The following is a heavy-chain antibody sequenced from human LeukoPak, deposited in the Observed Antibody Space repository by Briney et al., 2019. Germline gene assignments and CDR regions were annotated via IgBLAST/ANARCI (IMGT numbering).Heavy chain of an antibody. V-gene: IGHV3-23*01. D-gene: IGHD2-2*01. J-gene: IGHJ4*02. Sequence: GGSLRLSCAASGFTFSSYAMSWVRQAPGKGLEWFSAISGSGGSTYYADSVKGRFTISRDNSKNTLYLQMNSLRAEDTAVYYCAKLPPPYCSSTSCPDYWGQGTLVAVSS. CDR1: GFTFSSYA. CDR3: AKLPPPYCSSTSCPDY. CDR2: ISGSGGST.